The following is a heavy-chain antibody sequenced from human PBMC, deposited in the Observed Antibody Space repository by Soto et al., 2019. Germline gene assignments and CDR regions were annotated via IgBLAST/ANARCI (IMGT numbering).Heavy chain of an antibody. D-gene: IGHD1-26*01. CDR2: IYYSGST. CDR3: SRRWGVVFDI. CDR1: GGSISSYY. Sequence: QVQLQESGPGLVKPSETLSLTCTVSGGSISSYYWSWIRQPPGKGLEWIGYIYYSGSTNYNPSLKSRVTISVDTSKKQFSLKLSYVTAADTAVYYCSRRWGVVFDIWGQGTMVTVSS. V-gene: IGHV4-59*08. J-gene: IGHJ3*02.